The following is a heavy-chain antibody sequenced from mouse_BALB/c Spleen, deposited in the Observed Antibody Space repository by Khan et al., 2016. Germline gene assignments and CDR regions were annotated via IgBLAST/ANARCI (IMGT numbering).Heavy chain of an antibody. CDR2: INYSGST. D-gene: IGHD2-1*01. J-gene: IGHJ4*01. V-gene: IGHV3-2*02. CDR1: GYSITRDYA. Sequence: EVQLQESGPGLVKPSQSLSLTCTVTGYSITRDYAWNWIRQFPGNKLEWMGYINYSGSTTYNPSLKSRISVSRDTSKNQFFLRLISVTAEDTATYYCASLYYGNYDAMDYWGQGTSVNVSS. CDR3: ASLYYGNYDAMDY.